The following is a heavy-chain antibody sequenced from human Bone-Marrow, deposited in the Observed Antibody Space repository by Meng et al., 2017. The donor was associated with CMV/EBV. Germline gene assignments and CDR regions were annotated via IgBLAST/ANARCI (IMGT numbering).Heavy chain of an antibody. J-gene: IGHJ4*02. CDR1: GFTFSSYS. V-gene: IGHV3-30*03. CDR2: ISYDGSNK. Sequence: GGSLRLSCAASGFTFSSYSMNWVRQAPGKGLEWVAVISYDGSNKYYADSVKGRFTISRDNSKNTLYLQMNSLRAEDTAVYYCARGDIVVVPAAPFDYWGQGTLVTVSS. D-gene: IGHD2-2*01. CDR3: ARGDIVVVPAAPFDY.